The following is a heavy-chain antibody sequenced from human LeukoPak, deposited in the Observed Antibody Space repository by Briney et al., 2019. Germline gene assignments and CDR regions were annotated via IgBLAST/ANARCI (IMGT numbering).Heavy chain of an antibody. D-gene: IGHD6-13*01. CDR3: ATKGNIAAAGFDY. J-gene: IGHJ4*02. V-gene: IGHV4-59*01. CDR1: GGSFSGYY. Sequence: PSETLSLTCAVYGGSFSGYYWSWIRQPPGKGLEWIGYIYYSGSTNYNPSLKSRVTISVDTSKNQFSLKLSSVTAADTAVYYCATKGNIAAAGFDYWGQGTLVTVSS. CDR2: IYYSGST.